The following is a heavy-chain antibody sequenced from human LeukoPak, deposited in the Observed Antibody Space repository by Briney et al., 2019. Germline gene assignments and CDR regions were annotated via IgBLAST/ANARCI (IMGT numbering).Heavy chain of an antibody. V-gene: IGHV4-59*08. Sequence: SETLSLTCTVSGGSISSYYWSWIRQPPGKGLEWIGYIYYSGSTNYNPSLKSRVTISVDTSKNQFSLKLSSVTAADTAVYYCARQGGITMVRGVTPTLFDYWGQGTLVTVSS. CDR3: ARQGGITMVRGVTPTLFDY. J-gene: IGHJ4*02. D-gene: IGHD3-10*01. CDR2: IYYSGST. CDR1: GGSISSYY.